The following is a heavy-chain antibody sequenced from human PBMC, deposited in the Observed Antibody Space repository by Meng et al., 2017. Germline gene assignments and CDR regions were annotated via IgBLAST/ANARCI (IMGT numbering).Heavy chain of an antibody. V-gene: IGHV3-21*01. D-gene: IGHD3-22*01. J-gene: IGHJ4*02. CDR1: GFTFSSYS. Sequence: LSLTCAASGFTFSSYSMNWVRQAPGKGLEWVSSISSSSSYIYYADSVMGRFTISRDNAKNSLYLQMNSLRAEDTAVYYCARATYYYDSSGLDYWGQGTLVTVSS. CDR2: ISSSSSYI. CDR3: ARATYYYDSSGLDY.